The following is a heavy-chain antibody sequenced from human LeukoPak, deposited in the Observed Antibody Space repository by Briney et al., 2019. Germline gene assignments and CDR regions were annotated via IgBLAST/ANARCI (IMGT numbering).Heavy chain of an antibody. CDR2: ISTTGTTM. CDR1: GFAFSDFY. D-gene: IGHD5-18*01. J-gene: IGHJ1*01. CDR3: AKGHTYGMI. V-gene: IGHV3-11*01. Sequence: GGSLRLSCAASGFAFSDFYMSWLRQTPGKGLEWVSYISTTGTTMDYADSVKGRFTISRDNAKDSLYLQMNNLGAEDTAVYYCAKGHTYGMIWGQGTLVTVSS.